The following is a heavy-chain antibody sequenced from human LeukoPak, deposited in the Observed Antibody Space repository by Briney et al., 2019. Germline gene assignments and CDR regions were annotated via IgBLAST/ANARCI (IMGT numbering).Heavy chain of an antibody. Sequence: GESLKISCKGSGYTFTSYWIGWVRQMPGKGLEWMGIIYPGDSDPRYSPSFQGQVIISVDTSINTAYLQWSTLRASDSAMYYCVRGKPGDYWGQGTLVTVSS. CDR2: IYPGDSDP. V-gene: IGHV5-51*01. CDR1: GYTFTSYW. J-gene: IGHJ4*02. CDR3: VRGKPGDY.